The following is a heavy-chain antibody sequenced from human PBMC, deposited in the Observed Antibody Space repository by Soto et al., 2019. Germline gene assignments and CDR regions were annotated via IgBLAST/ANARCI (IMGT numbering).Heavy chain of an antibody. CDR1: GYTFTSYG. CDR2: ISTYNGNT. V-gene: IGHV1-18*01. D-gene: IGHD2-8*01. CDR3: ARGMGLYYNSGRDV. J-gene: IGHJ6*01. Sequence: ASVKVSCKASGYTFTSYGISWVRQAPGQGLEWMGWISTYNGNTKYAQKLQGRVTMTTDTSTSTAYMELRSLRSDDTAVYYCARGMGLYYNSGRDVWGQGTTVNVAS.